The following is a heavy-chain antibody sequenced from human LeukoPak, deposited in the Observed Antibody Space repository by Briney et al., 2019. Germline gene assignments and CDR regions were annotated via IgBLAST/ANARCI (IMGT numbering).Heavy chain of an antibody. CDR2: IKKDGSEE. V-gene: IGHV3-7*03. D-gene: IGHD4-17*01. CDR1: GFTFSTYW. J-gene: IGHJ3*02. CDR3: ARSYGDYDGAFDI. Sequence: GGSLRLSCAASGFTFSTYWMNWVRQAPGKGLEWVANIKKDGSEEFYVDSVKGRFTISRDNAMNSLYLQMNSLRAEDTAVYYCARSYGDYDGAFDIWGQGTMVTVSS.